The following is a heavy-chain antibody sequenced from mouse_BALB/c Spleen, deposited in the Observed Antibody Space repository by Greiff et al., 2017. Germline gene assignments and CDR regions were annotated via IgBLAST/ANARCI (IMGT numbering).Heavy chain of an antibody. CDR1: GYSFTGYY. CDR2: VNPNNGGT. V-gene: IGHV1-26*01. CDR3: APQFITTATGAMDY. J-gene: IGHJ4*01. D-gene: IGHD1-2*01. Sequence: EVQLQQSGPDLVKPGASVKISCKASGYSFTGYYMHWVKQSHGKSLEWIGRVNPNNGGTSYNQKFKGEAILTVDKSSSTAYMELRSLTSEVSAVYYCAPQFITTATGAMDYWGQGTSVTVSS.